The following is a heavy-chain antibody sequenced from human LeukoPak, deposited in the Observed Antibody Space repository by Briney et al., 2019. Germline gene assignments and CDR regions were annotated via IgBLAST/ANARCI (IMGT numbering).Heavy chain of an antibody. CDR1: GGSISSSNW. V-gene: IGHV4-4*02. CDR3: ARGHSSGYYGFDY. D-gene: IGHD3-22*01. CDR2: IYHSGST. J-gene: IGHJ4*02. Sequence: PSETLSLTCAVSGGSISSSNWWSWVRQPPGKGLEWIGEIYHSGSTNYNPSLKSRVTISVDKSKNQFSLKLSSVTAADTAVYYCARGHSSGYYGFDYWGQGTLVTVSS.